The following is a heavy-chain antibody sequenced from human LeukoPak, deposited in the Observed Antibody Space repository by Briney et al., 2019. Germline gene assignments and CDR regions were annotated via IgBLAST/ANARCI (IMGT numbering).Heavy chain of an antibody. CDR3: ARLAAISGSDYPDD. CDR1: GVSISSYY. V-gene: IGHV4-59*08. CDR2: IFYSGNT. J-gene: IGHJ4*02. Sequence: PSETLSLTCTVSGVSISSYYWSWIRQPPGKGLEWIGYIFYSGNTIYNPSLRSRVTISADASKNHFSLRLRSVTAADTAVYYCARLAAISGSDYPDDWGQGTLVTVSS. D-gene: IGHD1-26*01.